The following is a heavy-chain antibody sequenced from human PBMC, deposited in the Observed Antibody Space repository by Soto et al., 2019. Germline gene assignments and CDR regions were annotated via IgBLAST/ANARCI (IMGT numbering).Heavy chain of an antibody. CDR2: IIPIFGTA. D-gene: IGHD6-19*01. V-gene: IGHV1-69*13. CDR3: ARVGAVAGTVDY. J-gene: IGHJ4*02. Sequence: SEKVSCKASGGTFSSYAISWVRQAPGQGLEWMGGIIPIFGTANYAQKFQGRVTITADESTSTAYMELSSLRSEDTAVYYCARVGAVAGTVDYWGQGTLVTVSS. CDR1: GGTFSSYA.